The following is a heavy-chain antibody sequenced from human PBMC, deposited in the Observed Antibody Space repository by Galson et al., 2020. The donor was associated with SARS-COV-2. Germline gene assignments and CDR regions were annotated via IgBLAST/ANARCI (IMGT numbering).Heavy chain of an antibody. CDR1: GFIFSNYN. J-gene: IGHJ4*02. CDR2: ISGSGSDV. CDR3: ARVYGSGSHLYRLEY. V-gene: IGHV3-48*02. Sequence: GGSLRLSCAASGFIFSNYNMNWLRQAPGKGLEWISYISGSGSDVNYADSVEGRFTVSRDNAKNSLYLQMNSLRDEDTAVYYCARVYGSGSHLYRLEYWGQGTLVTASS. D-gene: IGHD3-10*01.